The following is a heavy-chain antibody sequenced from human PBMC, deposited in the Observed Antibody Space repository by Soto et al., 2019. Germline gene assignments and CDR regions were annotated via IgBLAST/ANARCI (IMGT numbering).Heavy chain of an antibody. J-gene: IGHJ5*02. CDR2: IYHSGST. CDR3: GRGSALVVNAIQPSWVDP. CDR1: GGSISSGGYS. Sequence: QLQLQESGSGLVKPSQTLSLTCAVSGGSISSGGYSWSWIRQPPGKGLEWIGYIYHSGSTYYNPSLQSRVTLSVDRSKKQFSLKLSSVTAGDTAVYFCGRGSALVVNAIQPSWVDPWGQGTLVTVSS. V-gene: IGHV4-30-2*01. D-gene: IGHD2-21*01.